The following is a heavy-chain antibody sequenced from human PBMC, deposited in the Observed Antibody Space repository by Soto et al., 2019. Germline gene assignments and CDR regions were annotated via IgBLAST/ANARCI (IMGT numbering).Heavy chain of an antibody. V-gene: IGHV1-2*02. CDR2: VNPNSGGT. CDR3: ARTYYYDSSGYYDWFDP. CDR1: GYAFTGYY. D-gene: IGHD3-22*01. J-gene: IGHJ5*02. Sequence: ASVKVSCKASGYAFTGYYIRWVRQAPGQGLEWMGWVNPNSGGTNYAQKFQGRVTMTRDTSISTAYMELSSLRSDDTAVYYCARTYYYDSSGYYDWFDPWGQGTLVTVSS.